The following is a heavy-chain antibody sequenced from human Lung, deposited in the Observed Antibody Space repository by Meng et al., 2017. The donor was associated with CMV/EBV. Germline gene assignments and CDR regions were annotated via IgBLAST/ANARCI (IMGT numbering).Heavy chain of an antibody. CDR3: ARDPSNTSGRYAYFDY. D-gene: IGHD6-19*01. J-gene: IGHJ4*02. CDR2: ISCYNGDT. CDR1: GYTFTHLG. Sequence: QLLQSGAEVKKPGASVGVSCKASGYTFTHLGISWIRQAPGQGLEWMGWISCYNGDTNYAQKFQGRVPMTTDTSTSTAYMDLRSLRSDDTAVYSCARDPSNTSGRYAYFDYWGQGTLVTASS. V-gene: IGHV1-18*01.